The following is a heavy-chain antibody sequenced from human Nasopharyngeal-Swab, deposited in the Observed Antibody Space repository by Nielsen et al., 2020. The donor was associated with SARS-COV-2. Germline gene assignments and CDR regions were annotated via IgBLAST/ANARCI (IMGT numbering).Heavy chain of an antibody. V-gene: IGHV3-23*01. D-gene: IGHD2-21*01. CDR3: AKAPYLRGLDV. CDR1: GFTFSSYA. CDR2: ISGSGDTT. Sequence: GESLKTPCAASGFTFSSYAISWLRQAPGKGLEWVSIISGSGDTTYYADSVNDRFTISRDNSKNTLYLQMNSLRVEDTALYYCAKAPYLRGLDVWGQGTTVTVAS. J-gene: IGHJ6*02.